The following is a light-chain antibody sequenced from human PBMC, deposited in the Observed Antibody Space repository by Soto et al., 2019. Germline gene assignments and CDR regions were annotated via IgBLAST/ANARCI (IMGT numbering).Light chain of an antibody. V-gene: IGLV2-23*02. CDR2: EVN. CDR1: SSDVGSYNL. Sequence: LTQPASVSGSAGQSITISCTGTSSDVGSYNLVSWYQQYSGKAPKLLIYEVNKRPSGVSNRFSGSESGNTASLTISGLQAEDEADYYCCSYAGIRVFGTGTKVTVL. CDR3: CSYAGIRV. J-gene: IGLJ1*01.